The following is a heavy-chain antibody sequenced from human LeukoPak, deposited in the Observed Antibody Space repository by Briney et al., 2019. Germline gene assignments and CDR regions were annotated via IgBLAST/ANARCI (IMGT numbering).Heavy chain of an antibody. V-gene: IGHV4-39*07. Sequence: SETLSLTCTVSGGSISSNSYYWGWIRQPPGKGLEWIGEVDHTGGTKYNSSLKSRVTISVDTSKNQFSLKLSSVTAADTAVYYCARGKYYCSGDSCSPPFDYWGRGALVTVSS. CDR3: ARGKYYCSGDSCSPPFDY. CDR2: VDHTGGT. D-gene: IGHD2-15*01. J-gene: IGHJ4*02. CDR1: GGSISSNSYY.